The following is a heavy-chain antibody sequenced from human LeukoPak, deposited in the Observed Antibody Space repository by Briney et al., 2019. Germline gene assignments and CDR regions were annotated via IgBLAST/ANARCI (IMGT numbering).Heavy chain of an antibody. J-gene: IGHJ4*02. D-gene: IGHD5-24*01. CDR1: GGSIRSSYYY. CDR3: ASRGLRDGYNRD. V-gene: IGHV4-39*01. CDR2: IYDSGST. Sequence: KTSETLSLTCTVSGGSIRSSYYYWGWIRQPPGKGLEWIGSIYDSGSTYYNPSLKSRVTISVDTSKNQFSLKLNSVTAADTAVYYCASRGLRDGYNRDWGQGTLVTVSS.